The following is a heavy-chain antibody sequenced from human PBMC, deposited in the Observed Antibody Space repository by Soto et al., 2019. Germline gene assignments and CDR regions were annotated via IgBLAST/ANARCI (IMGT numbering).Heavy chain of an antibody. J-gene: IGHJ2*01. CDR1: GFTVSSNY. V-gene: IGHV3-66*04. CDR2: IYSGGST. CDR3: ASQGYFDWLLNWYFDL. Sequence: EVQLVESGGGLVQPGGSLRLSCAASGFTVSSNYMSWVRQAPGKGLEWVSVIYSGGSTYYADSVKGRFTISRDNSKNTLYLQMNSVRAEDTAVYYCASQGYFDWLLNWYFDLWGRGTLVTVSS. D-gene: IGHD3-9*01.